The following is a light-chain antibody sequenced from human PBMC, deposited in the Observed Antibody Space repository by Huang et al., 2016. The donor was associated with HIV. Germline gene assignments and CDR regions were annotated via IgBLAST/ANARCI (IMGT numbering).Light chain of an antibody. J-gene: IGKJ4*01. CDR2: AAS. CDR3: QQNYNTPVT. CDR1: QSISSY. V-gene: IGKV1-39*01. Sequence: DIQMTQSPSSLSASVGDRVTITCRARQSISSYLNWYQQKPGKAPNLLIYAASSLQSGVPSRVSGSGSGTDFTLTISSLQPEDFATYYCQQNYNTPVTFGGGTKVEIK.